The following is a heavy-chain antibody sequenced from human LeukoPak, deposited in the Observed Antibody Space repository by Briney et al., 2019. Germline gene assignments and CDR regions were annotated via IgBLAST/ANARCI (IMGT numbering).Heavy chain of an antibody. D-gene: IGHD3-22*01. V-gene: IGHV3-11*04. J-gene: IGHJ4*01. CDR3: VRGPDYYYDSSGSFDY. CDR1: GFTFSDDY. CDR2: ISNSPNTL. Sequence: GGSLRLSCAVSGFTFSDDYLDWVRQAPGKGLEWISYISNSPNTLYYPDSPRCRFTISSDNAKNSLFLQMNSLRVEDTAVYYCVRGPDYYYDSSGSFDYWGHGTLVTVSS.